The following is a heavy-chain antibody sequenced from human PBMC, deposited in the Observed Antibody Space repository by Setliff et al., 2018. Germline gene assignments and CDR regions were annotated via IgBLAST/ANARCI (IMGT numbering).Heavy chain of an antibody. Sequence: SETLSLTCTVSGGSITRGSFYWSWIRQSDGKRLEWIGRIHASESTNYNPSLKRRVNISVDTSKNQFSLKLSSVTAADTAVYFCARDNTIVGATDYWGQGTLVTVSS. J-gene: IGHJ4*02. D-gene: IGHD1-26*01. CDR2: IHASEST. V-gene: IGHV4-61*02. CDR3: ARDNTIVGATDY. CDR1: GGSITRGSFY.